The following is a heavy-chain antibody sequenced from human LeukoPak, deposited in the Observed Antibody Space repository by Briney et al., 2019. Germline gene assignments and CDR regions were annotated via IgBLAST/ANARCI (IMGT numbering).Heavy chain of an antibody. CDR2: ISSSSSYI. J-gene: IGHJ4*02. CDR3: ARDNSTTVTTYFDY. CDR1: GFTFSSYS. V-gene: IGHV3-21*01. Sequence: GGSLRLSCAASGFTFSSYSMNWVRQAPGKGLEWVSSISSSSSYIYYADSVKGRFTISRDNAKNSLYLQMNNLRAEDTAVYYCARDNSTTVTTYFDYWGQGTLVTVSS. D-gene: IGHD4-17*01.